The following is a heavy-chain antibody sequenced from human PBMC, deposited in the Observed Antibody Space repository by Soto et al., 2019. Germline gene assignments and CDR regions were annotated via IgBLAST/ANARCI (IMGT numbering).Heavy chain of an antibody. V-gene: IGHV3-23*01. CDR1: GFTFSNYA. D-gene: IGHD3-9*01. J-gene: IGHJ6*02. Sequence: VQLLESGGDLVQPGGSLRLSCEASGFTFSNYAMSWVRQAPGKGLEWVSVISGSGGSTNYADSAKDRFTISRDNSMDTLYLQMNSLSAEDTAVYYCARVFYYDILTGKSYNMDVWGQGTTVIVSS. CDR2: ISGSGGST. CDR3: ARVFYYDILTGKSYNMDV.